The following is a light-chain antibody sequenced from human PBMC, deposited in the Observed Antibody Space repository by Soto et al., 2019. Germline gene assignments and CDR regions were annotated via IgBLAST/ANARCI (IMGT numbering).Light chain of an antibody. CDR2: AAS. Sequence: EIVMTQSTATLSVSPGERATLSCRASQSISSKLVWYQQKPGQAPRLLIYAASTRATGIPARFSGSGSGTEFTLTISSLQSEDFAVYYCQQYNNWPTLTFGGGTKVDIK. V-gene: IGKV3-15*01. J-gene: IGKJ4*01. CDR1: QSISSK. CDR3: QQYNNWPTLT.